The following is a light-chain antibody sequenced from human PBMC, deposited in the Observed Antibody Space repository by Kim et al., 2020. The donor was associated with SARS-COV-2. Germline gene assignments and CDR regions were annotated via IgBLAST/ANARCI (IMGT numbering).Light chain of an antibody. CDR1: QSVRTN. V-gene: IGKV3-15*01. J-gene: IGKJ2*01. CDR2: GAS. CDR3: QQYNRWPYT. Sequence: SVSPGERATLFCRASQSVRTNVAWYQQKPGQAPRLLIFGASPRATGVPARFSGSGSGTDFTLTIGGLQSEDFAVYFCQQYNRWPYTFGQGTKLEI.